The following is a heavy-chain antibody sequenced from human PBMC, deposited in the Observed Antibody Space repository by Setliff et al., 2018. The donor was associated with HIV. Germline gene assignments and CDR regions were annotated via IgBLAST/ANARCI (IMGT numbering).Heavy chain of an antibody. CDR2: INQERTT. D-gene: IGHD1-20*01. CDR3: ARVRLSFDNVRCSDL. J-gene: IGHJ1*01. Sequence: SETLSLTCAVYGGSFSHYYWTWIRQSPGKGLEWIAEINQERTTFYNPSLKSRVIMSLDTSRNEVSLRLNSVTAADTATYFCARVRLSFDNVRCSDLWGQGTLVTGLL. CDR1: GGSFSHYY. V-gene: IGHV4-34*01.